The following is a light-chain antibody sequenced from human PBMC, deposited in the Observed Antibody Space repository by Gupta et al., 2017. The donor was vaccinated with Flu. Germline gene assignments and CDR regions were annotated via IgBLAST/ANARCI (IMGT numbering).Light chain of an antibody. CDR1: QSIRSY. CDR3: QQRYSTPPT. J-gene: IGKJ3*01. CDR2: AAA. Sequence: SPSSLSASVGDRVTITGRASQSIRSYLNWYQQKPGKAPKLMIYAAASWQSGVPSRLSGSGSGTDFTLTISSRKPEDFATYNGQQRYSTPPTLGQGTKVDIK. V-gene: IGKV1-39*01.